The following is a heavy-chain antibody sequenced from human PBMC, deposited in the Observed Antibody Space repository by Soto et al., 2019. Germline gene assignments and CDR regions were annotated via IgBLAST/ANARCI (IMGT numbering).Heavy chain of an antibody. Sequence: HVQLQESGPGLVKPSQTLSLTCTVAGDSISSGQYYWSWIRQPPGKGLEWIGYIFHTGTTSYNPSLKSRAFISAYTSKNQFSLKLNSLTAADTALYYCARTRGYTRDWGQGTLITVSS. V-gene: IGHV4-30-4*01. CDR2: IFHTGTT. D-gene: IGHD5-12*01. CDR3: ARTRGYTRD. CDR1: GDSISSGQYY. J-gene: IGHJ4*02.